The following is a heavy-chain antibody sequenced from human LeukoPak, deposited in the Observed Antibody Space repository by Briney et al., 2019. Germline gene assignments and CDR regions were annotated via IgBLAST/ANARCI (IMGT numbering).Heavy chain of an antibody. J-gene: IGHJ4*02. D-gene: IGHD1-14*01. V-gene: IGHV5-51*01. CDR3: ARRPKYNDGGYFDY. Sequence: GEALKISYKGSGYSFTNYWIGWGRPMPGKGLGWMGIIYPGDSDTRYSPSFQGQVTISADKAITTAYLQWSRLKASDTAMYYCARRPKYNDGGYFDYWGQGTQVTVSS. CDR1: GYSFTNYW. CDR2: IYPGDSDT.